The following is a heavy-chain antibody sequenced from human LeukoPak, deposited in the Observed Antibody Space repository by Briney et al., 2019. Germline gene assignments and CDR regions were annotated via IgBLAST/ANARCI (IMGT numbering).Heavy chain of an antibody. J-gene: IGHJ4*02. Sequence: ASVKVSCKASGGTFSSYAISWVRQAPGQGLEWMGWINPNSGGTNYAQKFQGRVTMTRDTSISTAYMELSRLRSDDTAVYYCARGSPESYGGGYFDYWGQGTLVTVSS. D-gene: IGHD3-10*01. CDR1: GGTFSSYA. CDR3: ARGSPESYGGGYFDY. CDR2: INPNSGGT. V-gene: IGHV1-2*02.